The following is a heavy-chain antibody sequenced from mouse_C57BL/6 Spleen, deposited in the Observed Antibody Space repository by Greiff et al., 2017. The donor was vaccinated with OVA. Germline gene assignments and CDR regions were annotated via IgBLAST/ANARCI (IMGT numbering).Heavy chain of an antibody. CDR2: IYPSDSET. V-gene: IGHV1-61*01. CDR3: ASAPITTVARGDY. J-gene: IGHJ4*01. D-gene: IGHD1-1*01. Sequence: QVQLQQPGVELVRPGSSVKLSCKASGYTFTSYWMDWVKQRPGQGLEWIGNIYPSDSETHYNQKFKDKATLTVDKSSSTAYMQLSSLTSEDSAVYYCASAPITTVARGDYWGQGTSVTVSS. CDR1: GYTFTSYW.